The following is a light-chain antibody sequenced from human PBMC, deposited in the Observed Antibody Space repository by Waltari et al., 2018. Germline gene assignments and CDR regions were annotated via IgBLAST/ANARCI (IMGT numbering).Light chain of an antibody. CDR2: DAS. J-gene: IGKJ1*01. V-gene: IGKV1-39*01. CDR1: QSISIF. Sequence: DILMTQSPSSLSASVGDRITITCRAGQSISIFLNWYLQKPGKAPKLLISDASTLQSGVPSRFSGSGSGTDFTLTIISLQPDDFGNYYCQQSYKLPPTFGLGTKVEI. CDR3: QQSYKLPPT.